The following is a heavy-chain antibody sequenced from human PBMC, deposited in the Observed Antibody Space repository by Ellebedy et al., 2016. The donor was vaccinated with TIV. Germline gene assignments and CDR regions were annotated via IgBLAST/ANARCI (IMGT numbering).Heavy chain of an antibody. CDR1: GFTFRSDW. D-gene: IGHD3-10*01. CDR3: ATEFYYRIIY. V-gene: IGHV3-74*01. J-gene: IGHJ4*02. Sequence: GGSLRLSCAASGFTFRSDWMHWVRQAPGKGLVWVSRINSDGGSTTYADSVKGRFTISRDNAKNTLYLQMNSLRAEDTAVYYGATEFYYRIIYWGQGSLVTVSS. CDR2: INSDGGST.